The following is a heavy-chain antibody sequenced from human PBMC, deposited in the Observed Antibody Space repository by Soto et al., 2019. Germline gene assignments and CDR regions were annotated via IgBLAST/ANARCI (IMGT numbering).Heavy chain of an antibody. CDR1: GFTFSSYA. V-gene: IGHV3-30-3*01. D-gene: IGHD3-22*01. Sequence: PGGSVRLSCAASGFTFSSYAMHWVRQAPGKGLEWVAVISYDGSNKYYADSVKGRFTISRDNSKNTLYLQMNSLRAEDTAVYYCARADIPYDSSGYYFPTPDYWGQGTLVTVSS. J-gene: IGHJ4*02. CDR2: ISYDGSNK. CDR3: ARADIPYDSSGYYFPTPDY.